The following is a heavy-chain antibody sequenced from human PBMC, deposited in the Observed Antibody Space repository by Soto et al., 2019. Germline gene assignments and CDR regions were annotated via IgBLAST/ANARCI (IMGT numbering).Heavy chain of an antibody. J-gene: IGHJ4*02. D-gene: IGHD3-10*01. CDR1: GFTVSSNY. V-gene: IGHV3-23*04. CDR3: AKDSDRPGY. Sequence: EVQLVESGGGLIQPGGSLRLSCAASGFTVSSNYMSWVRQAPGKGLEWVSVISGSGGSTYYADSVKGRFTISRDNSKNTLYLQMNSLRAEDTAVYYCAKDSDRPGYWGQGTLVTVSS. CDR2: ISGSGGST.